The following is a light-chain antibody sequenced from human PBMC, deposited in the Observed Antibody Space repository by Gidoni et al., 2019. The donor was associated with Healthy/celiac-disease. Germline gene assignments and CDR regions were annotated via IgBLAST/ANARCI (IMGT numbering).Light chain of an antibody. Sequence: DIQMTPSPSSLSASVGDRVTITCRASQSISSYLNWYQQKPGKDPKLLIYAASSLQSGVPSRFSGSGSGTDFTLTISSLQPEDFAAYYCHQSYRTPLPFGGGTKVEIK. V-gene: IGKV1-39*01. CDR2: AAS. J-gene: IGKJ4*01. CDR3: HQSYRTPLP. CDR1: QSISSY.